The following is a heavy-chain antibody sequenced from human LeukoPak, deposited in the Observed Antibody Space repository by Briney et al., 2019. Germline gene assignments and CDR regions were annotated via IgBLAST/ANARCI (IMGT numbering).Heavy chain of an antibody. D-gene: IGHD3-22*01. CDR2: IYYSGNT. V-gene: IGHV4-59*01. J-gene: IGHJ4*02. CDR3: ARHKSLGSSAYYYPFDY. Sequence: SETLSLTCTVSGGSISTYYWSWIRQSPGKGLEWIGYIYYSGNTNYNPSLKSRVTISVDTSKNQFSLKLSSVTAADTAVYYCARHKSLGSSAYYYPFDYWGQGTLVTVSS. CDR1: GGSISTYY.